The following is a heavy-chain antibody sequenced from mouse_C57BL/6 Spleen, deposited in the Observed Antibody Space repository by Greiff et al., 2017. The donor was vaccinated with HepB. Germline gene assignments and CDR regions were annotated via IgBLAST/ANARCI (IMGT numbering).Heavy chain of an antibody. CDR1: GYTFTSYW. V-gene: IGHV1-61*01. CDR3: ARRGDDGYEGYFDV. J-gene: IGHJ1*03. CDR2: IYPSDSET. D-gene: IGHD2-3*01. Sequence: VQLQQPGAELVRPGSSVKLSCKASGYTFTSYWMDWVKQRPGQGLEWIGNIYPSDSETHYNQKFKDKATLTVDKSSSTAYMQLSSLTSEDSAVYYCARRGDDGYEGYFDVWGTGTTVTVSS.